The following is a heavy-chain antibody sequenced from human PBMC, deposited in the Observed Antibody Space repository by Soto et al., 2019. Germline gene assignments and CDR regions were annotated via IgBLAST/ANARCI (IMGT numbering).Heavy chain of an antibody. CDR1: GFTFSTYG. Sequence: QVQLVESGGGVVQPGRSLRLSCAASGFTFSTYGMYWVRQAPGKGLEWQAVIRYDGNDKYYADSVKGRFTISRDNSKNTLYLQMNRLRAEDTAVYYCARDGGAMIDYWGQGILVTVSS. CDR2: IRYDGNDK. J-gene: IGHJ4*02. V-gene: IGHV3-33*01. CDR3: ARDGGAMIDY. D-gene: IGHD2-15*01.